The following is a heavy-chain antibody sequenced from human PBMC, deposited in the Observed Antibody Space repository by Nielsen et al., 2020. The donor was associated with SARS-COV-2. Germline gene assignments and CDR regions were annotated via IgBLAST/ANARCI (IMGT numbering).Heavy chain of an antibody. CDR3: ARVSKIGGTKTAGFDY. V-gene: IGHV6-1*01. CDR2: TYYRSKWYN. D-gene: IGHD3-16*01. J-gene: IGHJ4*02. CDR1: GDSVSSNSAA. Sequence: SETLSLTCAISGDSVSSNSAAWNWIRQSPSRGLEWLGRTYYRSKWYNDYAVSVKSRITINPDTSRNQFSLQLNSVTPEDTAVYYCARVSKIGGTKTAGFDYWGQGTLVTVSS.